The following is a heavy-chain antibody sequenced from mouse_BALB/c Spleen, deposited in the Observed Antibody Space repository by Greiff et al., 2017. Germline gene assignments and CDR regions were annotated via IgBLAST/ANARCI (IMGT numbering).Heavy chain of an antibody. J-gene: IGHJ3*01. Sequence: EVQRVESGGGLVKPGGSLKLSCAASGFTFSSYAMSWVRQTPEKRLEWVASISSGGSTYYPDSVKGRFTISRDNARNILYLQMSSLRSEDTAMYYCARVYDYDGVAYWGQGTLVTVSA. CDR3: ARVYDYDGVAY. CDR1: GFTFSSYA. V-gene: IGHV5-6-5*01. CDR2: ISSGGST. D-gene: IGHD2-4*01.